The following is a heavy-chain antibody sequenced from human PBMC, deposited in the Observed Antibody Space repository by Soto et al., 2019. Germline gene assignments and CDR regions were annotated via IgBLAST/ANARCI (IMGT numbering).Heavy chain of an antibody. CDR1: GFTFDDYG. V-gene: IGHV3-20*04. D-gene: IGHD3-3*01. CDR3: ARALEAYYYYGMDV. CDR2: INWNGGST. J-gene: IGHJ6*02. Sequence: GGSLRLSCAASGFTFDDYGMSWVRQAPGKGLEWVSGINWNGGSTGYADSVKGRFTISRDDAKNSLYLQMNSLRAEDTALYYCARALEAYYYYGMDVWGQGTTVTVSS.